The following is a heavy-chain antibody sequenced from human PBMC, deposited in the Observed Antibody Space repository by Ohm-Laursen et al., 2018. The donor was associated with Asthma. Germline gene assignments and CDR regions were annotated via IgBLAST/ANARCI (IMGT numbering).Heavy chain of an antibody. CDR2: ISSSSSTI. D-gene: IGHD3-16*01. CDR3: AREWGGMDV. V-gene: IGHV3-48*01. Sequence: SLRLSCSASEFTFSLYSMIWVRQAPGKGLEWVSYISSSSSTIYYADSVKGRFTISRDNAKNSLYLQMNNLRAEDAAIYYWAREWGGMDVWGQGTTVTVSS. CDR1: EFTFSLYS. J-gene: IGHJ6*02.